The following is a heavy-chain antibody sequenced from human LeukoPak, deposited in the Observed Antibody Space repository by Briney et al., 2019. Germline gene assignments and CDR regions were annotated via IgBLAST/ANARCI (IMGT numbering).Heavy chain of an antibody. Sequence: GGSLRLSCAASGFTFSGYEMNWVRQAPGKGLEWVSYISSSCSTIYYADSVKGRFTISRDNAKTSLYLQMNSLRAEDTAVYYCARVHAMAYYYGMDVWGQGTTVTVSS. CDR2: ISSSCSTI. J-gene: IGHJ6*02. V-gene: IGHV3-48*03. CDR1: GFTFSGYE. D-gene: IGHD5-24*01. CDR3: ARVHAMAYYYGMDV.